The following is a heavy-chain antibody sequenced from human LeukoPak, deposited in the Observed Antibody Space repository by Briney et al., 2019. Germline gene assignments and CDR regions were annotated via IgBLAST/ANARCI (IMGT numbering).Heavy chain of an antibody. CDR1: GFSLSPSGVG. J-gene: IGHJ4*02. CDR3: AHSSYDSSGYYYFDY. V-gene: IGHV2-5*01. CDR2: IYWNDDK. D-gene: IGHD3-22*01. Sequence: SGPTLVNPTQTLTLACSFSGFSLSPSGVGVGWIRQPPGKDLEWLAFIYWNDDKRYSPSLKSRLTITKDISKNQVVLTVSNMDPVDTATYFCAHSSYDSSGYYYFDYWGQGTLVTVSS.